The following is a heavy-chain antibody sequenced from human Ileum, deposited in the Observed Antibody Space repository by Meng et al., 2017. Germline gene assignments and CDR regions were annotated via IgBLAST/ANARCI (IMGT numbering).Heavy chain of an antibody. D-gene: IGHD1-26*01. CDR1: GITFSDYY. V-gene: IGHV3-11*01. CDR3: ATLSYSSLGY. J-gene: IGHJ4*02. Sequence: VALVGAGGGLVKPGGSLRLPWAASGITFSDYYMSWIRQAPGKGLEWVSYISNSGSNIYYVDSVKGRFTISRDNAKNSLYLQMNSLRAEDTAVYYCATLSYSSLGYWGQGTLVTVSS. CDR2: ISNSGSNI.